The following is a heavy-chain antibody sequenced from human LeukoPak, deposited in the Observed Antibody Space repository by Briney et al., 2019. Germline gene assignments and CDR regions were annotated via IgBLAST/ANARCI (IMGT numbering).Heavy chain of an antibody. D-gene: IGHD2-2*02. CDR2: ISGSGGST. V-gene: IGHV3-23*01. CDR1: GFNFRAYW. Sequence: GGSLRLSCTTSGFNFRAYWMGWVRQAPGKGLEWVSGISGSGGSTYYADSVKGRLTISRDNSKNTLYLQMNSLRAEDTAVYYCAKGSSTSCYTSFDYWGQGTLVTVSS. CDR3: AKGSSTSCYTSFDY. J-gene: IGHJ4*02.